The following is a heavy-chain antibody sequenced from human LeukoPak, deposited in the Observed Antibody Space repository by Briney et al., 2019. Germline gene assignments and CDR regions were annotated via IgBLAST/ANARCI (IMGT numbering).Heavy chain of an antibody. CDR1: GFTFSSYS. CDR2: ISSSSSYI. J-gene: IGHJ4*02. Sequence: GGSLRLSCAASGFTFSSYSMNWVRQAPGKGLEWVSSISSSSSYIYYADSVKGRFTTSRDNTKNSLYLQMNSLRAEDTAVYYCVREEGDGYNYDYWGQGTLVTVSS. CDR3: VREEGDGYNYDY. D-gene: IGHD5-24*01. V-gene: IGHV3-21*01.